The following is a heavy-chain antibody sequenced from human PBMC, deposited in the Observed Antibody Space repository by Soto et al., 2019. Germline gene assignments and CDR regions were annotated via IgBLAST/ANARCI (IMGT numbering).Heavy chain of an antibody. CDR2: IGTAGDT. CDR3: XRGTSSGYYYMDV. D-gene: IGHD6-19*01. V-gene: IGHV3-13*01. Sequence: EVQLVESGGGLVQPGGSLRLSCAASGFTFSSYDMHWVRQATGKGLEWVSAIGTAGDTYYPGSVKGRFTISRENAKNSXXXXXNXXXXXXXXVXXCXRGTSSGYYYMDVWGKGTTVTVSS. CDR1: GFTFSSYD. J-gene: IGHJ6*03.